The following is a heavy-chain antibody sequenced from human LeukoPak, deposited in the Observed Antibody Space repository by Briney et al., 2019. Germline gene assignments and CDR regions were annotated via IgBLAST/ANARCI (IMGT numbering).Heavy chain of an antibody. Sequence: GGSLRLSCAASGFTFDDYGRNWVRRAPGKGLEWISYISPSSSTIFYADSVKGRFTISRDNAKNSMFLRMNSLRAEDTALYYCARTGSTLEFWGQGTLVTVSS. J-gene: IGHJ4*02. D-gene: IGHD2-2*01. CDR1: GFTFDDYG. V-gene: IGHV3-48*01. CDR2: ISPSSSTI. CDR3: ARTGSTLEF.